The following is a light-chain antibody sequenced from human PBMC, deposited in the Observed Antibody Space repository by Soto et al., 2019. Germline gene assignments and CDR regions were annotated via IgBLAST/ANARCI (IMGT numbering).Light chain of an antibody. CDR1: QSVDSSY. Sequence: ENVLTQSPGTLSLSPGERATLSCRASQSVDSSYLAWYQQKPGQAPRLLIYGTSTRATGIPDRFSGSGSGTDFTLTINRLEPEDFALYYCQQYGSSLYTFGQGTKLEIE. CDR3: QQYGSSLYT. V-gene: IGKV3-20*01. CDR2: GTS. J-gene: IGKJ2*01.